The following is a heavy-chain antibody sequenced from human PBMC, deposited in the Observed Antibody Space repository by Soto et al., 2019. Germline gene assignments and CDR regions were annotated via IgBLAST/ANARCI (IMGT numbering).Heavy chain of an antibody. Sequence: GGSLRLSCAASGFSVSSSDMSWVRQVPGEGLEWVSVIYSGGSTHGADYVKGRFSVSRDTSKNTVDLQMNSLRVDDTAVYYCGTSSRKDYHFAMDVWGQGTAVTVSS. V-gene: IGHV3-53*01. CDR2: IYSGGST. CDR3: GTSSRKDYHFAMDV. D-gene: IGHD6-6*01. CDR1: GFSVSSSD. J-gene: IGHJ6*02.